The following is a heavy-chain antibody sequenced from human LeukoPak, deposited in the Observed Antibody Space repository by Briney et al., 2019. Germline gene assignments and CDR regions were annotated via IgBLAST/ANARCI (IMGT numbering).Heavy chain of an antibody. CDR3: ARDVGSGWSAGFGY. CDR2: ISSSSSTI. CDR1: GFTFSSYS. D-gene: IGHD6-19*01. Sequence: GGSLRLSCAASGFTFSSYSMNWVRQAPGKGLEWVSYISSSSSTIYYADSVKGRFTISRDNAKNSLYLQMNSLRAEDTAVYYCARDVGSGWSAGFGYWGQGTLVTVSS. J-gene: IGHJ4*02. V-gene: IGHV3-48*01.